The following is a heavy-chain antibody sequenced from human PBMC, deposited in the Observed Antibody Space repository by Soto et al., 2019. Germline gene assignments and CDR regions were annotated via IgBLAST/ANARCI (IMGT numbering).Heavy chain of an antibody. D-gene: IGHD3-9*01. V-gene: IGHV3-23*01. CDR2: ISGSGGST. CDR3: AKAIGLGPRNS. J-gene: IGHJ4*02. Sequence: RHSCSASGLTFSSSAMSWFPQAPGQGLEWVSAISGSGGSTYYADSVKGRFTISRDNSKNTLYLQMNSLRAEDTAVYYCAKAIGLGPRNSWGQGTLVTLSS. CDR1: GLTFSSSA.